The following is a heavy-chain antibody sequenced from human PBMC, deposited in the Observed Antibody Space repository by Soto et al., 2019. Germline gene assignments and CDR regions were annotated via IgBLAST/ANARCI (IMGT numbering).Heavy chain of an antibody. CDR1: GFTFSSYA. Sequence: GGSLRLSCAASGFTFSSYAMSWVRQAPGKXLEWVSAISGSGGSTYYADSVKGRFTISRDNSKNTLYLQMNSLRAEDTAVYYCAKDRDYYDSRSFYYLDYWGQGALVTVSS. D-gene: IGHD3-22*01. CDR2: ISGSGGST. V-gene: IGHV3-23*01. CDR3: AKDRDYYDSRSFYYLDY. J-gene: IGHJ4*02.